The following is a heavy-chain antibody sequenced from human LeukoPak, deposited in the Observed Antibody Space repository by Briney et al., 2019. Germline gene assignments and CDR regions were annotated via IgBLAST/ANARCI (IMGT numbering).Heavy chain of an antibody. CDR2: ICTSGST. CDR3: AEGGQWLRV. V-gene: IGHV4-4*07. D-gene: IGHD6-19*01. Sequence: SETLSLTCTVSRGSISSYCWSCIRQPAGKGLEWIGRICTSGSTNYNPSLKSRVTMSVDTSKNQFSLKLSSVTAADTAVYYCAEGGQWLRVWGQGTLVTVSS. J-gene: IGHJ4*02. CDR1: RGSISSYC.